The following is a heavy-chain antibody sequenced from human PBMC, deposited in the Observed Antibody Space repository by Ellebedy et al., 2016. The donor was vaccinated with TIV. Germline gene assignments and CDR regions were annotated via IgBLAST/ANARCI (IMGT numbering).Heavy chain of an antibody. J-gene: IGHJ4*02. CDR3: ARSRRTVTRQPRYYFDY. CDR1: GGSISSGDYY. CDR2: IYYSGST. D-gene: IGHD4-17*01. V-gene: IGHV4-30-4*01. Sequence: LRLXXTVSGGSISSGDYYWSWIRQPPGKGLEWIGYIYYSGSTYYNPSLKSRVTISVDTSKNQFSLKLSSVTAADTAVYYCARSRRTVTRQPRYYFDYWGQGTLVTVSS.